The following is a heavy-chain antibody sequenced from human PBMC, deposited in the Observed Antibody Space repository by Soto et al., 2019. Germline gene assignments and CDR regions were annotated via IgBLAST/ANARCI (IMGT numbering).Heavy chain of an antibody. V-gene: IGHV4-34*01. J-gene: IGHJ5*02. CDR3: ARNGRFLEWLLFYNWFDP. CDR2: INHSGST. D-gene: IGHD3-3*01. CDR1: GGSFSGYY. Sequence: PSETLSLTCAVHGGSFSGYYWSRIRQPPGKGLEWIGEINHSGSTNYNPSLKSRVTISVDTSKNQFSLKLSSVTAADTAVYYCARNGRFLEWLLFYNWFDPWGQGTLVTVSS.